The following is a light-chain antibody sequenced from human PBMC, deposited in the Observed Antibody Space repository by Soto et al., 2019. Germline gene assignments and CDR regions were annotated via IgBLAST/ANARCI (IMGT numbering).Light chain of an antibody. CDR1: QSISNR. Sequence: DIQMTQSPSTLSASVGDGVTITGRASQSISNRLAWYQQRPGKAPKYLIYDASTLDSGAPSRFSGSGSGTEFTLSISSLQPDDFATYYCQQYNIYPWTFGQGTKVDIK. CDR3: QQYNIYPWT. CDR2: DAS. V-gene: IGKV1-5*01. J-gene: IGKJ1*01.